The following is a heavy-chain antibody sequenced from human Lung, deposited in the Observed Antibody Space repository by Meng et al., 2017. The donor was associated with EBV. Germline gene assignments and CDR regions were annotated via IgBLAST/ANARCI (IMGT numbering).Heavy chain of an antibody. CDR3: GVGLGSYNSH. J-gene: IGHJ4*02. CDR2: IYSSGST. Sequence: QVPLQGSVPGLVRPAQTLSLTCTGSGGSVSSGGYYWSWFRQPPGKGLEWIGYIYSSGSTYYNPSLKSRASISIDTSKNQFSLKVTSPTAADTAVYYCGVGLGSYNSHWGQGTLVTVSS. V-gene: IGHV4-30-4*01. CDR1: GGSVSSGGYY. D-gene: IGHD1-26*01.